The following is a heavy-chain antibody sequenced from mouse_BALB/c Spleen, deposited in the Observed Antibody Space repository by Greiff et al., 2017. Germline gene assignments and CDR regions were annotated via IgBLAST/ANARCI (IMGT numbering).Heavy chain of an antibody. Sequence: QLQQSGAELVKPGASVKLSCTASGFNIKDTYMHWVKQRPEQGLEWIGRIDPANGNTKYDPKFQGKATITADTSSNTAYLQLSSLTSEDTAVYYCAPYYGNPGAMDYWGQGTSVTVSS. J-gene: IGHJ4*01. CDR1: GFNIKDTY. V-gene: IGHV14-3*02. CDR3: APYYGNPGAMDY. D-gene: IGHD2-10*01. CDR2: IDPANGNT.